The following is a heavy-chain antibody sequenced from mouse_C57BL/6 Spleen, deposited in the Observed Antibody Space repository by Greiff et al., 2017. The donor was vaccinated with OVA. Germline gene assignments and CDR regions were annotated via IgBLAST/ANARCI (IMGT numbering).Heavy chain of an antibody. CDR2: IYPRSGNT. J-gene: IGHJ4*01. CDR1: GYTFTSYG. Sequence: VQLQQSGAELARPGASVKLSCKASGYTFTSYGISWVKQRTGQGLEWIGEIYPRSGNTYYNEKFKGKATLTADKSSSTAYMELRSLTSEDSAVYFCARRPTTVVDKEEAMYYWGQGTSVTVSS. CDR3: ARRPTTVVDKEEAMYY. V-gene: IGHV1-81*01. D-gene: IGHD1-1*01.